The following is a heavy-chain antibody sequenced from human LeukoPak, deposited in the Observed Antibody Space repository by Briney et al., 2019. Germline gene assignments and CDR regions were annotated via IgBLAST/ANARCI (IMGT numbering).Heavy chain of an antibody. Sequence: GGSLRLSCAVSGFTLSSYAMSWVRQAPGKGLEWVSSIGGSGGSTYYADSVKGRFTISRDNSKNTLYLQMNSLRAEDTAVYYCAKDGRSTTPGYWGQGTLVTVSS. D-gene: IGHD2-2*01. CDR1: GFTLSSYA. CDR2: IGGSGGST. J-gene: IGHJ4*02. CDR3: AKDGRSTTPGY. V-gene: IGHV3-23*01.